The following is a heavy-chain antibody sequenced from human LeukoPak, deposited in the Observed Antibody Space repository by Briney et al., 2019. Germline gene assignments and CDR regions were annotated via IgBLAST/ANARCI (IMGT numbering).Heavy chain of an antibody. D-gene: IGHD4-17*01. CDR2: ISFAGSNK. J-gene: IGHJ4*02. CDR1: GFTFSSYG. V-gene: IGHV3-30*18. Sequence: RSLRLSCAASGFTFSSYGMHWVRQAPGKGLEWVAVISFAGSNKYYADSVKGRFTISRDNSKNTLYLQMNSLRTEDTAVYYCAKEDYGDPAIDYWGQGTLVTVSS. CDR3: AKEDYGDPAIDY.